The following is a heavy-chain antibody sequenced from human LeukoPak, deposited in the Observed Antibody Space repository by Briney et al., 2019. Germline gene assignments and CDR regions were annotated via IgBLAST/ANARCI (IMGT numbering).Heavy chain of an antibody. D-gene: IGHD3-10*01. V-gene: IGHV4-39*01. CDR1: GGSISSSSYY. CDR2: IYYSGST. Sequence: PSETLSPTCTVSGGSISSSSYYWGWIRQPPGKGLEWIGSIYYSGSTYYNPSLKSRVTISVDTSKNQFSLKLSSVTAADTAVYYCARLPHYYGSGSYYDDYWGQGTLVTVSS. CDR3: ARLPHYYGSGSYYDDY. J-gene: IGHJ4*02.